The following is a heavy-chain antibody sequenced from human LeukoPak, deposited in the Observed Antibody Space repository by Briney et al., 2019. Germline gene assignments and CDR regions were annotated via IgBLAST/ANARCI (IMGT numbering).Heavy chain of an antibody. V-gene: IGHV3-21*01. D-gene: IGHD4-17*01. CDR2: ISSSSSYI. CDR1: GFTFSSYS. Sequence: GGSLRLSCAASGFTFSSYSMNWVRQAPGKGLEWVSSISSSSSYIYYADSVKGRFTISRDNAKNSLYLQMNSLRAEDTAVYYCAREWVTVNAFDIWGQGTMVTVSS. J-gene: IGHJ3*02. CDR3: AREWVTVNAFDI.